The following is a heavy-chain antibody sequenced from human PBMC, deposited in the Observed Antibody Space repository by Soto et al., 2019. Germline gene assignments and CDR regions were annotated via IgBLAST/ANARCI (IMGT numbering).Heavy chain of an antibody. D-gene: IGHD5-18*01. CDR1: GYTFTSYY. V-gene: IGHV1-46*01. CDR3: AREPYSYGNDY. CDR2: INPSGGST. J-gene: IGHJ4*02. Sequence: QVQLVQSGAEVKKPGASVKDSCKASGYTFTSYYMHWVRQAPGQGLEWMGIINPSGGSTSYAQKFHGRVTMTRDTSTSTVYMELSSLRSVDTAVYYCAREPYSYGNDYWGQGTLVTVSS.